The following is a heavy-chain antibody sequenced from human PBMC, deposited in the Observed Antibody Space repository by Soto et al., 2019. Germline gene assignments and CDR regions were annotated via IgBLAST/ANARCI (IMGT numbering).Heavy chain of an antibody. V-gene: IGHV3-11*06. CDR1: GFIFSDYF. Sequence: VGSLRLSCAASGFIFSDYFMSWVRQAPVNGLEWVSFISGSSDNIKYADSVKGRFTISRDNAKNSFYLQMNSLRAEDTAVYYCARAYDSSGYYRTFDYWGQGTLVTVSS. CDR3: ARAYDSSGYYRTFDY. CDR2: ISGSSDNI. J-gene: IGHJ4*02. D-gene: IGHD3-22*01.